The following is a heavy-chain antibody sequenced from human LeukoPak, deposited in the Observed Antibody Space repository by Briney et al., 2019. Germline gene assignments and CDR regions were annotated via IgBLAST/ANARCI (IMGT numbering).Heavy chain of an antibody. CDR2: INHSGST. Sequence: SETLSLTCAVYGGSFSGYYWSWIRQPPGKGLEWIGEINHSGSTNYNPSLKSRVTISVDTSKNQFSLKLSSVTAADTAVYYCARAPYYDFWSGYYTNYYYMDVWGKGTTVTVSS. CDR1: GGSFSGYY. V-gene: IGHV4-34*01. CDR3: ARAPYYDFWSGYYTNYYYMDV. D-gene: IGHD3-3*01. J-gene: IGHJ6*03.